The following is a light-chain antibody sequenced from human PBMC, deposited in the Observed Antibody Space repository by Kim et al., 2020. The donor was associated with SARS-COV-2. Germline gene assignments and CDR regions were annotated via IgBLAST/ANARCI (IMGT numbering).Light chain of an antibody. CDR3: QQYNSYPYT. CDR2: AAS. Sequence: SAAVGDRVTITCRASESISSWWAWYQQRPAKAPKLLVYAASSLESGAPSRFSGSGSGTEFTLTISSLQPDDFTTLYCQQYNSYPYTFGQGTKLEI. V-gene: IGKV1-5*01. CDR1: ESISSW. J-gene: IGKJ2*01.